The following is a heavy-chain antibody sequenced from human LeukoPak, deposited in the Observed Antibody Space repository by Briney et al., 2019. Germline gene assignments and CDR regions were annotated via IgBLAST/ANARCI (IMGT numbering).Heavy chain of an antibody. Sequence: SETLSLTCTVSGGSISSYYWSWIRQPPGKGLEWIGYIYYSGSTNYNPSLKSRVTISVDTSKNQFSLKLSSVTAADTAVYYCARSNDGDALFDYWGQGTLVTVSS. CDR1: GGSISSYY. CDR3: ARSNDGDALFDY. J-gene: IGHJ4*02. V-gene: IGHV4-59*12. CDR2: IYYSGST. D-gene: IGHD2-21*02.